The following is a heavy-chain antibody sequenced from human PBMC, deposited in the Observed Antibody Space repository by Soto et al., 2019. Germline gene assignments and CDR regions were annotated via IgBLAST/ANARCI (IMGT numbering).Heavy chain of an antibody. V-gene: IGHV3-11*06. CDR2: ISSSSSYT. D-gene: IGHD3-10*01. Sequence: GGSLRLSCAASGFTFSDYYMSWIRQAPGKGLEWVSYISSSSSYTNYADSVKGRFTISRDNAKNSLYLQMNSLRAEDTAVYYCARAVWFGDSATSPEYGMDVWGQGTTVTVSS. CDR1: GFTFSDYY. J-gene: IGHJ6*02. CDR3: ARAVWFGDSATSPEYGMDV.